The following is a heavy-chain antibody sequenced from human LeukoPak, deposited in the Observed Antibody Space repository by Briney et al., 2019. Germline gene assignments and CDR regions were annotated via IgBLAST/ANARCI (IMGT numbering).Heavy chain of an antibody. V-gene: IGHV3-30-3*01. CDR2: ISYDGSNK. D-gene: IGHD6-13*01. Sequence: GGSLRLSCAASGFTFSSYAMHWVRQAPGKGLEWVAVISYDGSNKYYADSVKGRFTISRDNSKNTLYLQMNSLRAEDTAVYYCASIAAAGFYYMDVWGKGTTVTVSS. CDR1: GFTFSSYA. CDR3: ASIAAAGFYYMDV. J-gene: IGHJ6*03.